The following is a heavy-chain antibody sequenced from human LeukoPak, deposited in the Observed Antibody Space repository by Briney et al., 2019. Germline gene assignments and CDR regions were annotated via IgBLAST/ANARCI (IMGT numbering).Heavy chain of an antibody. V-gene: IGHV3-7*01. Sequence: GGSLRLSCAGSEFIFGAYWMTWVRQAPGKGLEWVAHINQDGSETYYMDSVKGRFTISRDNAKKSVFLQMNSLTAEDTALYYCVRSLQQFGTRDYWGQGTLVTVS. J-gene: IGHJ4*02. D-gene: IGHD3-10*01. CDR2: INQDGSET. CDR1: EFIFGAYW. CDR3: VRSLQQFGTRDY.